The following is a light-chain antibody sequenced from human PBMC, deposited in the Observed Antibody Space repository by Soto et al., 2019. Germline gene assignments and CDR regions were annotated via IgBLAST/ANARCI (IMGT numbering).Light chain of an antibody. CDR3: SSYRTGSRV. Sequence: QSALTQPASVSGSPGQSITISCTGTNNDVGAYTYVSWYQQHPGKAPRLIIYEVSERPSGVSNRFSGSKSGNTASLVISGLQAEAEADYYCSSYRTGSRVFGGGTKLTVL. V-gene: IGLV2-14*01. J-gene: IGLJ2*01. CDR2: EVS. CDR1: NNDVGAYTY.